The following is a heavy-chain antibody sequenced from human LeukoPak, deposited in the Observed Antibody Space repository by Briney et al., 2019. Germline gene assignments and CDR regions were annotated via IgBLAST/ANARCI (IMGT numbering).Heavy chain of an antibody. CDR1: GFTFDDYG. V-gene: IGHV3-20*04. Sequence: PGGSLRLSCATSGFTFDDYGMTWVRQAPGKGLEWVSGINWNGGDTGYADSVKGRFTTSRDNAKNSLYLQMNSLRAEDTAVYYCATSRGSWLDYFDYWGQGTLVTVSS. CDR2: INWNGGDT. J-gene: IGHJ4*02. D-gene: IGHD6-13*01. CDR3: ATSRGSWLDYFDY.